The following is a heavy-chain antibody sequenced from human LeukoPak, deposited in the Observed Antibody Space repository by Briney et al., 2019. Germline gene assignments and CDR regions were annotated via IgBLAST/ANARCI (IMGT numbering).Heavy chain of an antibody. CDR2: INRDGSQR. CDR3: ARAGYMVRGVI. Sequence: PGRSLRLSCAASGFSLSAYWMTWVRQAPGKGLEWVANINRDGSQRNHVDSVKGRFTISRDNAKNSLYLQMNSLRAEDTAVYYCARAGYMVRGVIGGQGTLVTVSS. CDR1: GFSLSAYW. D-gene: IGHD3-10*01. J-gene: IGHJ4*02. V-gene: IGHV3-7*01.